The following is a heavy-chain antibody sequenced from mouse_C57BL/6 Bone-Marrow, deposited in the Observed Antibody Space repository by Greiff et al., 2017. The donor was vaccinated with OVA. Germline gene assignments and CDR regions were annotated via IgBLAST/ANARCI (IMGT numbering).Heavy chain of an antibody. CDR3: AKHITTVVADV. J-gene: IGHJ1*03. V-gene: IGHV2-3*01. Sequence: QVQLQQSGPGLVAPSQCLSITCPVSGFSFTSYGVSWVRQPPGKGLEWLGVIWGDGSTTYHSALLSRLSISKDNSKSQVCIKLNRLQTDDTATYYCAKHITTVVADVWGTGTTVTVSS. CDR1: GFSFTSYG. CDR2: IWGDGST. D-gene: IGHD1-1*01.